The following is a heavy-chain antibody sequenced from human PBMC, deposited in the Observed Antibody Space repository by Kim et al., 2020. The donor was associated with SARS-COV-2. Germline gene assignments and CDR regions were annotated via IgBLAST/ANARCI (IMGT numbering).Heavy chain of an antibody. CDR3: AHRSGTLNFDY. J-gene: IGHJ4*02. D-gene: IGHD1-26*01. Sequence: SETLSLTCAVYGGSFSGFYWGWIRQPPGKGLEWIGEISHSGSTNYNPSLKSRVTISRDTSKKHFSLKLTSVTAADTAVYYCAHRSGTLNFDYWGPGTLVT. V-gene: IGHV4-34*01. CDR1: GGSFSGFY. CDR2: ISHSGST.